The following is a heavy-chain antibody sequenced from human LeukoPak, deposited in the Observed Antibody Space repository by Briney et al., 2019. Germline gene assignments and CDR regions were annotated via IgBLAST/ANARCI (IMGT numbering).Heavy chain of an antibody. J-gene: IGHJ4*02. Sequence: SETLSLTCAVYGGSSSGYYWSWIRQPPGKGLEWIGEINHSGSTNYNPSLKSRVTISVDTSKNQFSLKLSSVTAADTAVYYCASNSWDYFDYWGQGTLVTVSA. CDR1: GGSSSGYY. CDR2: INHSGST. D-gene: IGHD6-13*01. V-gene: IGHV4-34*01. CDR3: ASNSWDYFDY.